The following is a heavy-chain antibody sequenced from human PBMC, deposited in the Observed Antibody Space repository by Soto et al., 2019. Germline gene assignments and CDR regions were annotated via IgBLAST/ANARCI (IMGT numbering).Heavy chain of an antibody. CDR1: GGTFSSYA. V-gene: IGHV1-69*13. Sequence: ASVKVSCKASGGTFSSYAISWVRQAPGQGLEWMGGIIPISGTTNYAQKFQGRVTMTGDESISTAYMELSSLRSEDTAVYYCARTAYYGSGPNHYWGQGTLVTVSS. J-gene: IGHJ4*02. CDR3: ARTAYYGSGPNHY. CDR2: IIPISGTT. D-gene: IGHD3-10*01.